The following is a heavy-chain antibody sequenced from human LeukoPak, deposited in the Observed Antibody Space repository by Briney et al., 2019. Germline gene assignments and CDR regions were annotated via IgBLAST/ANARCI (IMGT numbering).Heavy chain of an antibody. CDR1: GGSISSYY. Sequence: PSGTLSLTCTVSGGSISSYYWSWIRQPAGKGLEWIGRIYTSGSTNYNPSLKSRVTMSVDTSKNQFSLKLSSVTAADTAVYYCARGPPWTYYDILTGYYNPAYYFDYWGQGTLVTVSS. D-gene: IGHD3-9*01. J-gene: IGHJ4*02. CDR3: ARGPPWTYYDILTGYYNPAYYFDY. V-gene: IGHV4-4*07. CDR2: IYTSGST.